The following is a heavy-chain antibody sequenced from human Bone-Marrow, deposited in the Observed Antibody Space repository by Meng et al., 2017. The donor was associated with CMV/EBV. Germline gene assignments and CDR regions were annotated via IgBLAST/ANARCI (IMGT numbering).Heavy chain of an antibody. CDR3: ARGHTIFGVLKFDY. CDR1: GGSVSSGSYY. D-gene: IGHD3-3*01. CDR2: IYYSGST. V-gene: IGHV4-39*01. Sequence: SETLSLTCTVSGGSVSSGSYYWSWIRQPPGKGLEWIGSIYYSGSTYYNSSLKSRVTISVDTSKNQFSLKLSSVTAADTAVYYCARGHTIFGVLKFDYWGQGTLVTVSS. J-gene: IGHJ4*02.